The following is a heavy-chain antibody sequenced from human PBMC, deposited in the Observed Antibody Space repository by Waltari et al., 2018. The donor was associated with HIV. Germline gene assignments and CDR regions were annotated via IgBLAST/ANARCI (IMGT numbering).Heavy chain of an antibody. CDR3: ARGRRDGYNQPLDY. Sequence: QVQLVQSGAEVKKPASSVKVSCKASGGTFGSYANSWVRQAPGQGLEWMGGIIPIFGTANYAQKFQGRVTITADESTSTAYMELSSLRSEDTAVYYCARGRRDGYNQPLDYWGQGTLVTVSS. J-gene: IGHJ4*02. CDR2: IIPIFGTA. CDR1: GGTFGSYA. V-gene: IGHV1-69*01. D-gene: IGHD5-12*01.